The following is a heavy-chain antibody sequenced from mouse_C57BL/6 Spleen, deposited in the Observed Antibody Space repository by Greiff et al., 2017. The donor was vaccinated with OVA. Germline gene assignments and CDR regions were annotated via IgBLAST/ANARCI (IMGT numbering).Heavy chain of an antibody. CDR2: IDPSDSYT. CDR1: GYTFTSYW. J-gene: IGHJ3*01. CDR3: ATNWHDLSY. D-gene: IGHD4-1*02. V-gene: IGHV1-69*01. Sequence: VQLQQPGAELVMPGASVKLSCKASGYTFTSYWMHWVKQRPGQGLEWIGEIDPSDSYTNYNQKFKGKSTLTVDKSSSTAYMQLSSLTSEDSAVYYCATNWHDLSYWGQGTLVTVSA.